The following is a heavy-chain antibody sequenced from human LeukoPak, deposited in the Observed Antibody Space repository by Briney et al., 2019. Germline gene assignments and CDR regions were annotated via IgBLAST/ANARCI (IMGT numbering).Heavy chain of an antibody. J-gene: IGHJ4*02. Sequence: SETLSLTCAVYGGSFSGYYWSWIRQPPGKGLEWIGEINHSGSTNYNPSLKSRVTISVDTSKNQFSLKLSSVTAADTAVYYCARGRWLVLDYWGQGTLVTVPS. CDR2: INHSGST. V-gene: IGHV4-34*01. CDR3: ARGRWLVLDY. D-gene: IGHD6-19*01. CDR1: GGSFSGYY.